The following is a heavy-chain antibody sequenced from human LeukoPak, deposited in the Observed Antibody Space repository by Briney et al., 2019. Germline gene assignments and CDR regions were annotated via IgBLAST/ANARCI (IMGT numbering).Heavy chain of an antibody. V-gene: IGHV3-33*01. J-gene: IGHJ6*02. Sequence: GRSLRLSCAASGFTFSSYGMHWVRQAPGKGLEWVAVIWYDGSNKYYADSVKGRFTISRDNSKNTLYLQMNSLRAEDTAVYYCARAQLVVPVAINYYGMDVWGQGTTVTVSS. CDR1: GFTFSSYG. CDR2: IWYDGSNK. D-gene: IGHD2-2*01. CDR3: ARAQLVVPVAINYYGMDV.